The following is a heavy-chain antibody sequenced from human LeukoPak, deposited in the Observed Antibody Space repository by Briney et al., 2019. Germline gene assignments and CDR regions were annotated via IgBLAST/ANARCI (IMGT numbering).Heavy chain of an antibody. V-gene: IGHV3-74*01. Sequence: GGSLRLSCAASGFTFSSHWMHWVRQAPGEGLVWVSRINSDGSSTSYEDSVKGRFTISRDNAKNTLYLQMNSLRAEDTAVYYCARVHREGARQDSWFDPWGQGTLVTVSS. CDR3: ARVHREGARQDSWFDP. J-gene: IGHJ5*02. CDR1: GFTFSSHW. D-gene: IGHD1-26*01. CDR2: INSDGSST.